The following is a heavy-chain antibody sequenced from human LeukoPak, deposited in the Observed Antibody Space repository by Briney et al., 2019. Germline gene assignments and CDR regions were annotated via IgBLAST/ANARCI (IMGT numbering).Heavy chain of an antibody. CDR1: GGSISSGGYS. Sequence: SETLSLTCAVSGGSISSGGYSWSWIRQPPGRGLEWIGYIYYSGSTNYNPSLKSRVTISVDTSKNQFSLKLSSVTAADTAVYYCARDEEKGFVDYWGQGTLVTVSS. CDR3: ARDEEKGFVDY. J-gene: IGHJ4*02. V-gene: IGHV4-61*08. CDR2: IYYSGST. D-gene: IGHD3-10*01.